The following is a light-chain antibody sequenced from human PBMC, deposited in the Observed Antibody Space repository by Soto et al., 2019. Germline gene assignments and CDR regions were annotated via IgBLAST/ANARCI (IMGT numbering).Light chain of an antibody. Sequence: DIKITQSPSTRSASVGDRVTITCRASQSISSWLAWHRQKPGKAPKLLIYDASSLESGVPSRFSGSGSGTEFTLTISSLQPDEFATYYCQQYNSYSPTFGQGTKWIS. J-gene: IGKJ1*01. CDR3: QQYNSYSPT. V-gene: IGKV1-5*01. CDR2: DAS. CDR1: QSISSW.